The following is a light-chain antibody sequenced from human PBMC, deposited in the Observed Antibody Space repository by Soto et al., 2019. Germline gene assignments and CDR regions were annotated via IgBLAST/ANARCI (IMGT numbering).Light chain of an antibody. CDR3: PQYGSAPQT. CDR1: QSVSSSY. V-gene: IGKV3-20*01. Sequence: EIVLTQSPGTLSLSPGERATLSCRASQSVSSSYLAWYQQKPGQAPRLLIYDASSRATGIPDRFSGSGSGTDFTLTISRLEPEDFAVYYCPQYGSAPQTFGQGTKVEIK. J-gene: IGKJ1*01. CDR2: DAS.